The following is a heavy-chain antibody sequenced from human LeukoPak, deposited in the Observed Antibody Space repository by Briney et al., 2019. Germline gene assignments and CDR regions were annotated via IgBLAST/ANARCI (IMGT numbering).Heavy chain of an antibody. D-gene: IGHD6-13*01. J-gene: IGHJ5*02. Sequence: SVKVSCKASGYTFTGYYMHWVRQAPGQGLEWMGWINPNSGGTNYAQKFQGRVTMTRDTSISTAYMELSRLRSDDTAVYYCARNPWQIAEAGGNWFDPWGQGTLVTVSS. V-gene: IGHV1-2*02. CDR1: GYTFTGYY. CDR2: INPNSGGT. CDR3: ARNPWQIAEAGGNWFDP.